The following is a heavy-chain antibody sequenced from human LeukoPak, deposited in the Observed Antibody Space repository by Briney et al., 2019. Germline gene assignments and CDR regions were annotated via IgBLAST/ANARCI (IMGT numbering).Heavy chain of an antibody. CDR2: INHSGST. J-gene: IGHJ4*02. CDR1: GGSFSGYY. Sequence: SETLSLTCAVYGGSFSGYYWSWIRQPPGKGLEWIGEINHSGSTNYNPSLKSRVTISVDTSKNQFSLKLSSVTAADTAVYYCARGYDFWSGYVYGYWGQGTLVTVSS. D-gene: IGHD3-3*01. V-gene: IGHV4-34*01. CDR3: ARGYDFWSGYVYGY.